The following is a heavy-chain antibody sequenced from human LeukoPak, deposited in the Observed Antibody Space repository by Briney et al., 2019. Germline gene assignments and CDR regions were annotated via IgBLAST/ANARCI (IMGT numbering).Heavy chain of an antibody. CDR1: GFTFSSYG. J-gene: IGHJ4*02. CDR3: AREAGATPFDY. D-gene: IGHD1-26*01. CDR2: IWYDGSNK. Sequence: PGGSLRLSCAASGFTFSSYGMHWVRQAPGKGLEWVAVIWYDGSNKYYADSVKGRFTISRDNSKNTLYLQMNSLRAEDMAVYYCAREAGATPFDYWGQGTLVTVSS. V-gene: IGHV3-33*01.